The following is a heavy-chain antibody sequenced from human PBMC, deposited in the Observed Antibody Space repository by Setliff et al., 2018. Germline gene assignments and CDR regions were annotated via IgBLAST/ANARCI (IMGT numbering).Heavy chain of an antibody. CDR2: ISPIGDST. Sequence: PGGSLSLSCAASGFTFSAYAMSWVRQSPGKGLEWVSAISPIGDSTYYLDSVKGRFTISRDNSKNTLYLQMNSLRAEDTAMYYCAKDDLGFAAAGTNVVFNYWGQGTLVTVSS. CDR3: AKDDLGFAAAGTNVVFNY. CDR1: GFTFSAYA. V-gene: IGHV3-23*01. J-gene: IGHJ4*02. D-gene: IGHD6-13*01.